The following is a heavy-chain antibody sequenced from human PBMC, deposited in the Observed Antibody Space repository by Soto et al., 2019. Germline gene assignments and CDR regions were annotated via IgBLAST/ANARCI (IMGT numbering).Heavy chain of an antibody. CDR2: ISSSGSTI. V-gene: IGHV3-11*01. Sequence: PGGSLRLSCAASGFTFSDYYMSWIRQAPGKGLEWVSYISSSGSTIYYADSVKGRFTISRDNAKNSLYLQMNSLRAEDTAVYDCARDAAWLANFDDWGQGTLVTVSS. D-gene: IGHD6-19*01. J-gene: IGHJ4*02. CDR1: GFTFSDYY. CDR3: ARDAAWLANFDD.